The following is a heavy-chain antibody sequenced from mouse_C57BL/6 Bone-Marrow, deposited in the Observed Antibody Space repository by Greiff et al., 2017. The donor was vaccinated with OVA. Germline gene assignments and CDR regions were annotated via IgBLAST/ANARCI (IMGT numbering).Heavy chain of an antibody. CDR1: GYTFTDYY. Sequence: QVQLQQSGPELVKPGASVKISCKASGYTFTDYYINWVKQRPGQGLEWIGWIFPGSGSTYYNEKFKGKATLTVDKSSSTAYMLLSSLTSEDSAVYFCARRGVYYYGSSYFDYWGQGTTLTASS. CDR3: ARRGVYYYGSSYFDY. J-gene: IGHJ2*01. V-gene: IGHV1-75*01. D-gene: IGHD1-1*01. CDR2: IFPGSGST.